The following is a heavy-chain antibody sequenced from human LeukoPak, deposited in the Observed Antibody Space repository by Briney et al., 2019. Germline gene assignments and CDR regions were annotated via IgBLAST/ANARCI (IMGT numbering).Heavy chain of an antibody. V-gene: IGHV1-69*13. D-gene: IGHD3-10*01. Sequence: ASVKVSCKASGYTFTSYGINWVRQAPGQGLEWMGGIIPIFGTANYAQKFQGRVTITADESTSTAYMELSSLRSEDTAVYYCASSGGSYGSGSYYITGYYYYYGMDVWGQGTTVTVSS. J-gene: IGHJ6*02. CDR2: IIPIFGTA. CDR3: ASSGGSYGSGSYYITGYYYYYGMDV. CDR1: GYTFTSYG.